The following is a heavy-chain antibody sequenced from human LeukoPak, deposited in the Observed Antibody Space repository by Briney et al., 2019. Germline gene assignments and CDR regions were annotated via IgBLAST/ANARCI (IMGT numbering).Heavy chain of an antibody. CDR3: ASGPPYYYDSSGYVK. CDR1: GGSFSGYY. J-gene: IGHJ4*02. V-gene: IGHV4-34*01. D-gene: IGHD3-22*01. Sequence: SEALSLTCAVYGGSFSGYYWSWIRQPPGKGLEWIGEINHSGSTNYNPPLKSRVTISVDTSKNQFSLKLSSVTAADTAVYYCASGPPYYYDSSGYVKWGQGTLVTVSS. CDR2: INHSGST.